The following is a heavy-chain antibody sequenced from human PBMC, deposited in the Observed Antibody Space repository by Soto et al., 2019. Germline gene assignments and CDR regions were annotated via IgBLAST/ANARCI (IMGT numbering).Heavy chain of an antibody. CDR3: ARGGNGIRFLEWFRHNWFDP. CDR1: GFTFSSYS. CDR2: ISSSSYI. D-gene: IGHD3-3*01. Sequence: GSLRLSCAASGFTFSSYSMNWVRQAPGKGLEWVSSISSSSYIYYADSVKGRFTISRDNAKNSLYLQMNSLRAEDTAVYYCARGGNGIRFLEWFRHNWFDPWGQGTLVTVSS. J-gene: IGHJ5*02. V-gene: IGHV3-21*01.